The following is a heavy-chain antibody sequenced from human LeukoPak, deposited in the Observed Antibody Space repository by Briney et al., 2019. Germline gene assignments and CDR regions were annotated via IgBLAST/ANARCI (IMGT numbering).Heavy chain of an antibody. Sequence: GGSLRLSCAASGFTFSSYGMHWVRQAPGKGLEWVAVISYDGSNKYYADSVKGRFTISRDNAKNTVYLEMNSLSVEDTATYYCIRDFRSADLWGQGTLVTVTS. CDR3: IRDFRSADL. V-gene: IGHV3-30*03. J-gene: IGHJ5*02. CDR1: GFTFSSYG. CDR2: ISYDGSNK.